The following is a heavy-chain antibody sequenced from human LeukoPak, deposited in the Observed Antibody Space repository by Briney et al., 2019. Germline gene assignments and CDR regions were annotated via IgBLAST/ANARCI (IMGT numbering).Heavy chain of an antibody. Sequence: HGESLKISCEGSGYTFTTYWIAWVRQMPCKDLEWMGIIYPGDSDTRYSPSFQGQVTISADKSINTAYLQWSSLKASDTAMYYCARRDAGLAFDYWGQGTLVTVSS. CDR2: IYPGDSDT. J-gene: IGHJ4*02. D-gene: IGHD6-13*01. CDR1: GYTFTTYW. CDR3: ARRDAGLAFDY. V-gene: IGHV5-51*01.